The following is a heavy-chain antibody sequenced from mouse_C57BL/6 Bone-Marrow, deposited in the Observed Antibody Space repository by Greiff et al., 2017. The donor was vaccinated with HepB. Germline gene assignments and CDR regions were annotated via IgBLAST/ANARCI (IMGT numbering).Heavy chain of an antibody. J-gene: IGHJ1*03. CDR1: GFTFSSYG. CDR2: ISSGGSYT. V-gene: IGHV5-6*01. Sequence: EVHLAESGGDLVKPGGSLKLSCAASGFTFSSYGMSWVRQTPDKRLEWVATISSGGSYTYYPDSVKGRFTISRDNAKNTLYLQMSSLKSEDTAMYYWARHYYYGSSYYWYFDVWGTGTTVTVSS. CDR3: ARHYYYGSSYYWYFDV. D-gene: IGHD1-1*01.